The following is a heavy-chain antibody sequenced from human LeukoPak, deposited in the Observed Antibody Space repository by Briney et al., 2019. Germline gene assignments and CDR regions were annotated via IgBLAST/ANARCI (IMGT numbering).Heavy chain of an antibody. V-gene: IGHV4-34*01. CDR2: INHSGST. J-gene: IGHJ4*02. CDR3: ARGLQGYDSSGYYYHFDY. CDR1: GGSFSGYC. Sequence: SETLSLTCAVYGGSFSGYCWSWIRQPPGKGLEWIGEINHSGSTNYNPSLKSRVTISVDTSKNQFSLKLSSVTAADTAVYYCARGLQGYDSSGYYYHFDYWGQGTLVTVSS. D-gene: IGHD3-22*01.